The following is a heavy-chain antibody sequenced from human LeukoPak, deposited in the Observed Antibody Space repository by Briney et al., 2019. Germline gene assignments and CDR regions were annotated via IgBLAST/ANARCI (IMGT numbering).Heavy chain of an antibody. CDR2: ISYDGSNK. Sequence: SGGSLRLSCAASGFTFSSYAMHWVRQAPGKGLEWVAVISYDGSNKYYADSVKGRFTISRDNSKNTLYLQMNSLRAEDTAVYYCAKDRPESYGFDYWGQGTLVTVSS. V-gene: IGHV3-30*04. CDR3: AKDRPESYGFDY. J-gene: IGHJ4*02. CDR1: GFTFSSYA. D-gene: IGHD5-18*01.